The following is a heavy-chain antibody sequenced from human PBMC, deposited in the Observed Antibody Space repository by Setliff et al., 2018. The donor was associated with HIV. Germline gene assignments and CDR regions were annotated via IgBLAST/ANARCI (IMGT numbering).Heavy chain of an antibody. V-gene: IGHV4-59*11. Sequence: PSETLSLTCTVSGGSISSHYWSWIRQSPGKGLEWIGSIYYSETTNNNPSLKSRVTISVDTSKNQLSLKLRSVTAADTAVYYCARDPGGLYCRSTSCQGGCFDPWGQGTLVTVSS. CDR3: ARDPGGLYCRSTSCQGGCFDP. D-gene: IGHD2-2*01. J-gene: IGHJ5*02. CDR2: IYYSETT. CDR1: GGSISSHY.